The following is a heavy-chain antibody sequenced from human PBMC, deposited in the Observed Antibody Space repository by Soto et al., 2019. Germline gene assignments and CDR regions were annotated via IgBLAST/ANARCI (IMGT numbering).Heavy chain of an antibody. CDR1: GFTFSDYA. Sequence: GGSLRLSCAASGFTFSDYAMTWVRQAPGKGLEWVSEISGSGGRTYYYADSVKGRFTISRDNSKNTLYLQLNSLKAEDTAVYYCAREFYYYYMDVWGKGTTVTVSS. CDR3: AREFYYYYMDV. J-gene: IGHJ6*03. CDR2: ISGSGGRT. V-gene: IGHV3-23*01.